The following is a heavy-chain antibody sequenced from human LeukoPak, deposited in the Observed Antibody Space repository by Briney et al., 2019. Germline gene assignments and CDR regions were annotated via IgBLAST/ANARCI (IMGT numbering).Heavy chain of an antibody. V-gene: IGHV1-18*04. Sequence: GTPVKLSCKAVGHTFTSYGISWGRQAPGQGLGWRGWISAYNGNTNYAQKLQGRVTMTTDTSTSTAYMELRSLRSDDTAVYYCARDVRRAAACNFGYWGQRTLVTVSS. CDR1: GHTFTSYG. J-gene: IGHJ4*02. CDR3: ARDVRRAAACNFGY. D-gene: IGHD6-13*01. CDR2: ISAYNGNT.